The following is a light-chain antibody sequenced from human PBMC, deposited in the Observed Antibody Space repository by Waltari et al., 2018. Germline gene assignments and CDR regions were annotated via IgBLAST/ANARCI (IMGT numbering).Light chain of an antibody. J-gene: IGKJ4*01. CDR2: DAS. CDR3: QHRSSWPLT. V-gene: IGKV3-11*01. Sequence: EIVLTQSPATLSLSPGDRATLSCRASQSVNNKLAWYQQKPDQAPRLLIYDASTRATGVPARFSGSGSGTDLTLSISSLEPEDFAVYYCQHRSSWPLTFGGGTKLEIK. CDR1: QSVNNK.